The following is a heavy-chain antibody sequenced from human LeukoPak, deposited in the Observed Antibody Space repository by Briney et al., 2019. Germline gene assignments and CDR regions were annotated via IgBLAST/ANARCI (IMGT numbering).Heavy chain of an antibody. CDR3: AKGSMVEPTGY. CDR1: GFGFTFSSYA. J-gene: IGHJ4*02. Sequence: GGSLRLSCAASGFGFTFSSYAMSWVRQAPGKGLEWVSTISGSADSTYYADSVKGRFTISRDNSKNTLYLQINSLRAEDTAVYYCAKGSMVEPTGYWGQGTLVTVSS. CDR2: ISGSADST. V-gene: IGHV3-23*01. D-gene: IGHD4/OR15-4a*01.